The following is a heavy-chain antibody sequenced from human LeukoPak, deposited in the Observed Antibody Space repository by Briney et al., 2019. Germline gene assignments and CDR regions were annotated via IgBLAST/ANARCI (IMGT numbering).Heavy chain of an antibody. Sequence: SEALSLTCAVYGGSFSGYYCSWIRQPPGKGLEWIGEINHSGSTNYNPSLKSRVTISVDTSKNQFSLKLSSVTAADTAVYYCARDPLGGYHFDYWGQGTLVTVSS. CDR3: ARDPLGGYHFDY. D-gene: IGHD3-16*02. J-gene: IGHJ4*02. V-gene: IGHV4-34*01. CDR1: GGSFSGYY. CDR2: INHSGST.